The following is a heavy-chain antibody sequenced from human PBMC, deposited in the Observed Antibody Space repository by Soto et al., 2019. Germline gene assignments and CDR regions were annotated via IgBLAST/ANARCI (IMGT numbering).Heavy chain of an antibody. Sequence: SETLSLTCTVSGGSISSYYWSWIRQPPGKGLEWIGNIYYSGSTNYNPSLKSRVTISVDTSKNQFSLKLSSVTAADTAVYYCARHRNYYGSGSHYFDYWGQGTLVTVSS. V-gene: IGHV4-59*08. J-gene: IGHJ4*02. CDR3: ARHRNYYGSGSHYFDY. CDR1: GGSISSYY. CDR2: IYYSGST. D-gene: IGHD3-10*01.